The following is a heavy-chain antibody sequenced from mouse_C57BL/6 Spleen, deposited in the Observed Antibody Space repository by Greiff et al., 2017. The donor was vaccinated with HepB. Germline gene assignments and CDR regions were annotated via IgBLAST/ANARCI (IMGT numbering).Heavy chain of an antibody. CDR2: INPSSGYT. Sequence: VKLMESGAELARPGASVKMSCKASGYTFTSYTMHWVKQRPGQGLEWIGYINPSSGYTKYNQKFKDKATLTADKSSSTAYMQLSSLTSEDSAVYYCAGYYGSSSYYFDYWGQGTTLTVSS. D-gene: IGHD1-1*01. V-gene: IGHV1-4*01. CDR1: GYTFTSYT. J-gene: IGHJ2*01. CDR3: AGYYGSSSYYFDY.